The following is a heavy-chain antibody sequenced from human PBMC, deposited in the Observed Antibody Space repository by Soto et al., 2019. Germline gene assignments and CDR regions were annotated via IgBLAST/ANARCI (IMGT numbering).Heavy chain of an antibody. D-gene: IGHD3-16*01. J-gene: IGHJ5*02. V-gene: IGHV1-69*01. CDR2: IIPIFGTA. CDR1: GGTFSSYA. CDR3: ARAWILRLGELKSPWFDP. Sequence: QVQLVQSGAEVKKPGSSVKVSCKASGGTFSSYAISWVRQAPGQGLEWMGGIIPIFGTANYAQKFQGRVTITADESTSTAYMELSSRRSEDTAVYYCARAWILRLGELKSPWFDPWGQGTLVTVSS.